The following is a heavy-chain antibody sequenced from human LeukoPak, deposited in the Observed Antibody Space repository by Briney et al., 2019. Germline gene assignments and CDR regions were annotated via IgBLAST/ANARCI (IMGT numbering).Heavy chain of an antibody. V-gene: IGHV1-2*02. D-gene: IGHD3-10*01. CDR1: GYTFTGYY. CDR3: ARGGEWFGELLNNWFDP. CDR2: INPNSGGT. J-gene: IGHJ5*02. Sequence: ASVKVSCKASGYTFTGYYMHWVRQAPGQGLEWMGWINPNSGGTNYAQKFQGRVTMTRDTSISTAYMELSRLRSDGTAVYYCARGGEWFGELLNNWFDPWGQGTLVTVSS.